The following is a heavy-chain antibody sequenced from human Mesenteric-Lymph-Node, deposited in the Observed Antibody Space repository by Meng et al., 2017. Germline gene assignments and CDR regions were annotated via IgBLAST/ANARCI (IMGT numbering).Heavy chain of an antibody. CDR2: ISNSGSTI. D-gene: IGHD3-10*01. CDR1: GFAFSSYE. Sequence: GESLKISCTASGFAFSSYEMKWVRQAPGKGLEWVSYISNSGSTIRYADSVKGRFTISRDNAKNSLYLQMESLRAEDSAVYYCARVTRGREFNIDNWGQGTLVTVSS. CDR3: ARVTRGREFNIDN. V-gene: IGHV3-48*03. J-gene: IGHJ4*02.